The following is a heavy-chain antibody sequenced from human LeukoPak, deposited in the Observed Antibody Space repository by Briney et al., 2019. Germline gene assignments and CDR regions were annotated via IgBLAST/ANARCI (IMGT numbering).Heavy chain of an antibody. J-gene: IGHJ4*02. CDR3: ARHPGYYDSSGYYSWFDY. CDR1: GGSISSYY. D-gene: IGHD3-22*01. V-gene: IGHV4-4*09. Sequence: SETLSLTCTVSGGSISSYYWSWIRQPPGKGLEWIGYIYTSGSTNYNPSLKSRVTISVDTSKNQFSLKLSSVTTADTAVYYCARHPGYYDSSGYYSWFDYWGQGTLVTVSS. CDR2: IYTSGST.